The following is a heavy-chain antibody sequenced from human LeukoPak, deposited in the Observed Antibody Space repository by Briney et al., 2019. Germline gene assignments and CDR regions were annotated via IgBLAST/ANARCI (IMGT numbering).Heavy chain of an antibody. V-gene: IGHV1-18*01. D-gene: IGHD3-10*01. CDR2: ISAYNGHT. J-gene: IGHJ5*02. Sequence: ASVKVSCKASGYTFTSYGISWVRQAPGQGLEWMGWISAYNGHTNYAQKLQDRVTMTTDTSTSTAYMELRSLRSDDTAVYYCARDGLTYYYGSGSYYWNWFDPWGQGTLVTVSS. CDR3: ARDGLTYYYGSGSYYWNWFDP. CDR1: GYTFTSYG.